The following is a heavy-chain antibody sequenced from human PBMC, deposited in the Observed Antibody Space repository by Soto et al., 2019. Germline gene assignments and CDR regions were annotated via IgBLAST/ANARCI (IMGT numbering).Heavy chain of an antibody. D-gene: IGHD6-13*01. CDR1: ADTFTSYY. CDR2: INPNCGST. Sequence: ASVNVSHKPPADTFTSYYIHWVRQAPGHGLAWMGIINPNCGSTRTAQTFQGRITMTTYTSTCTVYMELRSPSAEDTAVDDYARSSGGYFGIIREVPNWLAPWGQGSLVTVSS. CDR3: ARSSGGYFGIIREVPNWLAP. V-gene: IGHV1-46*01. J-gene: IGHJ5*02.